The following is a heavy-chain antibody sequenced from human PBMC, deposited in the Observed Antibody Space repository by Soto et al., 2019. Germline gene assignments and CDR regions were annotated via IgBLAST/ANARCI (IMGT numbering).Heavy chain of an antibody. Sequence: QVQLVQSGAEVKKPGSSVKVSCKASGGTFSSYDINWVRQATGQGLEWMGWMNPNSGNTGYAQKFQGRVTMTRNTSISTAYMELSSLRSEDTAVYYCARVRVRRYYYGMDVWGQGTTVTVSS. CDR2: MNPNSGNT. V-gene: IGHV1-8*02. CDR3: ARVRVRRYYYGMDV. J-gene: IGHJ6*02. CDR1: GGTFSSYD. D-gene: IGHD1-1*01.